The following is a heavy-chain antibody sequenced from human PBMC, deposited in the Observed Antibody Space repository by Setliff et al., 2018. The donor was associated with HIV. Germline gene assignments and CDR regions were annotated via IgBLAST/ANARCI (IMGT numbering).Heavy chain of an antibody. V-gene: IGHV4-39*07. CDR2: VYYSGST. Sequence: SETLSLTCIVSGGSISSSSYYWGWIRQPPGKGLEWIGTVYYSGSTYYNPSLKSRVTISVDTSENQFSLKLSSVTAADTAVYYCARDGYSSSWYVISSSFDYWGQGILVTVSS. J-gene: IGHJ4*02. CDR1: GGSISSSSYY. D-gene: IGHD6-13*01. CDR3: ARDGYSSSWYVISSSFDY.